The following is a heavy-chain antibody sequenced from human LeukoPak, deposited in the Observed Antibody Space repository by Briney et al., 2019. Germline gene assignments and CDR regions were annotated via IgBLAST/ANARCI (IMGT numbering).Heavy chain of an antibody. D-gene: IGHD3-22*01. Sequence: SETLSLTCAVYGGSFSSYYWSWIRQPPGKGLEWIGYIYYSGSTNYNPSLKSRVTISVDTSKNQFSLKLSSVTAADTAVYYCARVTNYYDSSGYPWYFDLWGRGTLVTVSS. CDR3: ARVTNYYDSSGYPWYFDL. V-gene: IGHV4-59*01. CDR1: GGSFSSYY. J-gene: IGHJ2*01. CDR2: IYYSGST.